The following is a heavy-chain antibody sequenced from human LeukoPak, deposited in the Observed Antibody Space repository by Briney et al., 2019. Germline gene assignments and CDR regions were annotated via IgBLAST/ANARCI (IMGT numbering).Heavy chain of an antibody. CDR1: GYTFTSYY. V-gene: IGHV1-46*01. D-gene: IGHD6-13*01. Sequence: GASVKVSCKASGYTFTSYYMHWVRQAPGQGLEWMGIINPSGGSTSYAQKFQGRVTMTGDTSTSTVYMELSSLRSEDTAVYYCARYPRHSGSWPPLDYWGQGTLVTVSS. J-gene: IGHJ4*02. CDR2: INPSGGST. CDR3: ARYPRHSGSWPPLDY.